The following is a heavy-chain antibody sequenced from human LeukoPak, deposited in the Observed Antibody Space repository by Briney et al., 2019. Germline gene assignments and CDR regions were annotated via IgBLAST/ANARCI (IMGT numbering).Heavy chain of an antibody. V-gene: IGHV4-39*01. CDR3: ARRATGVVPAANGSGDDAFDI. CDR1: GGSISSSRYY. CDR2: IYYSGST. D-gene: IGHD2-2*01. Sequence: SETLSLTCTVSGGSISSSRYYWGWIRQPPGKGLEWIGSIYYSGSTYYNPSLKSRVTISVDTSKNQFSLKLSSVTAADTAVYYCARRATGVVPAANGSGDDAFDIWGQGTMVTVSS. J-gene: IGHJ3*02.